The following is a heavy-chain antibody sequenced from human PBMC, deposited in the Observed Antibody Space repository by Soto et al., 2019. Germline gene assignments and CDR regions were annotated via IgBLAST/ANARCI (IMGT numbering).Heavy chain of an antibody. D-gene: IGHD3-10*01. V-gene: IGHV4-4*07. CDR1: GGSINSYW. CDR2: VYSSGTT. Sequence: SETLSLTCSVSGGSINSYWWSWIRQPAGKGLEWIGRVYSSGTTDYNPSLNSRATMSVETSKNQFSLRLSSVTAADTAVYYCARDIGSYAYGEGYWGQGIQVTVSS. CDR3: ARDIGSYAYGEGY. J-gene: IGHJ4*02.